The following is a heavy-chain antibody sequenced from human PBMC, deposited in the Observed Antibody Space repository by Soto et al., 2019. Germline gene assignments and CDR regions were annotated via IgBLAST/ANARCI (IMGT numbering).Heavy chain of an antibody. D-gene: IGHD3-22*01. Sequence: SVKVSCKASGFTFTSSAVELVRQARGQRLEWIGWIVVGSGNTNYAQKFQEKVTITRDMSTSTAYMDLSSLRSEDTAVYDCAAVSPYYYDSSGYYIDYLGQGTLVTVSS. V-gene: IGHV1-58*01. CDR3: AAVSPYYYDSSGYYIDY. CDR1: GFTFTSSA. CDR2: IVVGSGNT. J-gene: IGHJ4*02.